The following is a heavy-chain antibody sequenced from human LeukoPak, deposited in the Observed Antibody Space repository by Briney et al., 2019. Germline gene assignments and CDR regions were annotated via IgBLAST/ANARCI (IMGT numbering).Heavy chain of an antibody. CDR1: GFTFSSYA. CDR2: ISYDGSNK. Sequence: GGSLRLSCAASGFTFSSYAMDWVRQAPGKGLEWVAVISYDGSNKYYAHSVKGRFTISRDNSKDTLYLQMNSLRAEDTAVYYCAKELRSSGWFYYDMDVWGQGTTVTVSS. J-gene: IGHJ6*02. D-gene: IGHD6-19*01. V-gene: IGHV3-30-3*02. CDR3: AKELRSSGWFYYDMDV.